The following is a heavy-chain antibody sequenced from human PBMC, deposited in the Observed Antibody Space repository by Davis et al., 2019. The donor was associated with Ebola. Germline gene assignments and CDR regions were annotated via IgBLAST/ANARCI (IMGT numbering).Heavy chain of an antibody. CDR2: INPHNGTT. J-gene: IGHJ6*04. D-gene: IGHD2-21*02. V-gene: IGHV1-18*04. CDR3: ARVRYCGGDCSRHYYYGMDV. Sequence: AASVKVSCKASGYTFTSYGITWVRQAPGQGLEWMGWINPHNGTTNYAQNVQGRVTMTTDTSTSTAYMELRSLRSEDTAVYYCARVRYCGGDCSRHYYYGMDVWGKGTTVTVSS. CDR1: GYTFTSYG.